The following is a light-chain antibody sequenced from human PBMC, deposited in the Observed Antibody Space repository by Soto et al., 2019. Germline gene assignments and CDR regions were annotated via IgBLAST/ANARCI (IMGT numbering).Light chain of an antibody. V-gene: IGKV3-20*01. CDR1: QSVGSNC. J-gene: IGKJ1*01. CDR2: GAS. Sequence: EIVLTQSPGTLSLSPGDRATLSCRASQSVGSNCLAWYQQKSGQSPRLLIYGASFRASGIPDRFSGSGSGTDFTLTIRRLVPEDFAMYFCHQYDSSPRTFGQGTKVEIK. CDR3: HQYDSSPRT.